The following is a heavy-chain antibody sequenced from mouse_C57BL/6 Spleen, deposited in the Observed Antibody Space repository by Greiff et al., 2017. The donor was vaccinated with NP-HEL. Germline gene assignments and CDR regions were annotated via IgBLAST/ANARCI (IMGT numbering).Heavy chain of an antibody. J-gene: IGHJ3*01. D-gene: IGHD1-1*01. CDR1: GYTFTSYW. V-gene: IGHV1-55*01. CDR3: ARSTYYGSSPFAY. Sequence: QVHVKQPGAELVKPGASVKMSCKASGYTFTSYWITWVKQRPGQGLEWIGDIYPGSGSTNYNEKFKSKATLTVDTSSSTAYMQLSSLTSEDSAVYYCARSTYYGSSPFAYWGQGTLVTVSA. CDR2: IYPGSGST.